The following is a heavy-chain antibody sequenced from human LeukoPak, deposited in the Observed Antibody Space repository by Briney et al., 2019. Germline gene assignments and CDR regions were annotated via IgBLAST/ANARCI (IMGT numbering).Heavy chain of an antibody. D-gene: IGHD2-15*01. CDR2: IIPILGIA. CDR1: GGTFSSYA. CDR3: ARKVVAASRDAFDI. J-gene: IGHJ3*02. Sequence: SVKVSCKASGGTFSSYAISWVRQAPGQGLEWMGRIIPILGIANYAQKFQGRVTITADKSTSTAYMEPSSLRSEDTAVYYCARKVVAASRDAFDIWGQGTMVTVSS. V-gene: IGHV1-69*04.